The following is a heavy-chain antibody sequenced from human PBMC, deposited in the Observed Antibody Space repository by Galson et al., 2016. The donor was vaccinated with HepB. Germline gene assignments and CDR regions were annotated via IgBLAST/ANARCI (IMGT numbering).Heavy chain of an antibody. CDR2: IYHTGTT. V-gene: IGHV4-4*02. J-gene: IGHJ5*02. CDR3: ARAAVVPGARMVFDP. CDR1: GASINDSTW. D-gene: IGHD2-2*01. Sequence: EPLSLTCTVSGASINDSTWWTWVRQAPGRGLEWIGEIYHTGTTNNNPFLSSRFTLSIDKSSNQFSLNLTSATAADTAVYYCARAAVVPGARMVFDPWGQGTLVTVSS.